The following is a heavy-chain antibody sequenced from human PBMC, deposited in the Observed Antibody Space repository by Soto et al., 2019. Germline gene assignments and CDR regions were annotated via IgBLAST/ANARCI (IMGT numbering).Heavy chain of an antibody. D-gene: IGHD2-21*02. V-gene: IGHV4-59*01. Sequence: SETLSLTCPLPCGSIHSYYWSWIPPPPGKGLEWIGYMYNTGSTIYNPSLKSRVTISVDTSKNQFSLKLNSVTAADTAVYYCARDLWGYCGADCYPLDVWGQGTTVTVS. CDR2: MYNTGST. J-gene: IGHJ6*02. CDR1: CGSIHSYY. CDR3: ARDLWGYCGADCYPLDV.